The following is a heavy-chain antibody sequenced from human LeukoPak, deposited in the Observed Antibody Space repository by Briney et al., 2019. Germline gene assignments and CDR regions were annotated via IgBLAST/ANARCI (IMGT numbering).Heavy chain of an antibody. D-gene: IGHD1-26*01. CDR3: ARRVGANDAFDF. CDR2: IYPGDSDT. CDR1: GYRFSIYW. Sequence: GESLQISCKGSGYRFSIYWIAWVRQMPGKGLEWLGIIYPGDSDTRYSPSFQGQVTVSVDNSINTAYLQWSSLKASDTAIYYCARRVGANDAFDFWGXGTMVNVFS. J-gene: IGHJ3*01. V-gene: IGHV5-51*01.